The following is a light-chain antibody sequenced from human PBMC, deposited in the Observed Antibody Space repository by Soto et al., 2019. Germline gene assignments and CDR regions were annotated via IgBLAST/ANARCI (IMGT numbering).Light chain of an antibody. Sequence: QSVLTQPASVSWSPGQSITISCTGTSSDVGNYNLVSWYQHHPGKATKLMIYDVSKRPSGVSNRFSGSKSGDTASLTISGLQAEDEADYYCCSYAGSNYVFGTGTKVTV. J-gene: IGLJ1*01. CDR1: SSDVGNYNL. V-gene: IGLV2-23*02. CDR3: CSYAGSNYV. CDR2: DVS.